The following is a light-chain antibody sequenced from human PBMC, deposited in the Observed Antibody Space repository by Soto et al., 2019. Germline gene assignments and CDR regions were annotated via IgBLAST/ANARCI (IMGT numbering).Light chain of an antibody. J-gene: IGKJ3*01. CDR2: AAS. CDR1: QGIGND. V-gene: IGKV1-17*01. CDR3: QQGNSFPFT. Sequence: DIQMTQSPSSLSASVGDRVTITCRTSQGIGNDLGWYQQKPGKAPKRLIYAASTLQSGVPSRFSGSGSGTEFTLTISSLQPEDFATYYCQQGNSFPFTFGPGTKMDIK.